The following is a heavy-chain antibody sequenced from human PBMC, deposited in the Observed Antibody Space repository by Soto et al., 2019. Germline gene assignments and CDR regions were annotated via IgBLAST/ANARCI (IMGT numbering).Heavy chain of an antibody. CDR3: AKDLNDPENYGEYYFDY. D-gene: IGHD4-17*01. J-gene: IGHJ4*02. Sequence: GGSLRLSCAASGFTFDDYAMHWVRQAPGKGLEWVSGISWNSGSIGYADSVKGRFTISRDNAKNSLYLQMNSLRAEDTALYYCAKDLNDPENYGEYYFDYWGQGTLVTVSS. CDR1: GFTFDDYA. CDR2: ISWNSGSI. V-gene: IGHV3-9*01.